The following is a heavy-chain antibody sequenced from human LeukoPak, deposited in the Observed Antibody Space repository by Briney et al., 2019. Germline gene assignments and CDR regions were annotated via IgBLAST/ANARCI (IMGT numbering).Heavy chain of an antibody. CDR3: ARVGTVSGWYFYFDY. Sequence: ASVKVSCKASGGTFSSYAISWVRQAPGQGLEWMGWISAYNGNTNYAQKLQGRVTMTTDTSTSTAYMELRSLRSDDTAVYYCARVGTVSGWYFYFDYWGQGTLVTVSS. J-gene: IGHJ4*02. D-gene: IGHD6-19*01. CDR2: ISAYNGNT. CDR1: GGTFSSYA. V-gene: IGHV1-18*01.